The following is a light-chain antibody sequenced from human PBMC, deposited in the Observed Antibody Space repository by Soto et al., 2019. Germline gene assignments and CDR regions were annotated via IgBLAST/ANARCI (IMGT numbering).Light chain of an antibody. V-gene: IGKV3-20*01. J-gene: IGKJ1*01. CDR2: GAS. CDR3: PQYGRSPRT. CDR1: QSVSSNF. Sequence: IVLTQSPDTLSLSPGERATLSCRANQSVSSNFLAWYQQKPGQAPRLLISGASNRATGIPDRFSGSGSGKDFTLTISRLEPEDFAVYYCPQYGRSPRTFGQGTQVDIX.